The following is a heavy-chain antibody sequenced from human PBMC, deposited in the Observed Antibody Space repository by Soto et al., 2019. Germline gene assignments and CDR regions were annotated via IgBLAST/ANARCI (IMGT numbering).Heavy chain of an antibody. V-gene: IGHV1-69*02. CDR2: IIPILGIA. J-gene: IGHJ4*02. D-gene: IGHD5-12*01. Sequence: QVQLVQSGAEVKKPGSSVKVSCKASGGTFSSYTISWVRQAPGQGLEWMGRIIPILGIANYAQKFQGRVTITADKSTSTAYMELSSLRAEDTAVYYCARGKVGYDLNGYWGQGTLVTVSS. CDR3: ARGKVGYDLNGY. CDR1: GGTFSSYT.